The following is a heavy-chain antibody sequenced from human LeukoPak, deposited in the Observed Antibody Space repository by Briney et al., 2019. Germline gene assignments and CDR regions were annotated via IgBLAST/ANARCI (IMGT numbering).Heavy chain of an antibody. Sequence: GGSLRLSCAASGFSFDDYAMQWVRQAPGKGLEWVSLISGDGGSKHYADSVKGRFTISRDNSENSLYLRMNSLRTKDTALYYCAKVLPRAYYDSTGYFLPLDSWGQGTLVTVSS. CDR3: AKVLPRAYYDSTGYFLPLDS. J-gene: IGHJ4*02. D-gene: IGHD3-22*01. CDR2: ISGDGGSK. V-gene: IGHV3-43*02. CDR1: GFSFDDYA.